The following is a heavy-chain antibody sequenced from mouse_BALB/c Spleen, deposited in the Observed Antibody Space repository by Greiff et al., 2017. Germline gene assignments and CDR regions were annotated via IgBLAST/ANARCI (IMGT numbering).Heavy chain of an antibody. CDR2: ISSGSSTI. CDR1: GFTFSSFG. Sequence: EVKVVESGGGLVQPGGSRKLSCAASGFTFSSFGMHWVRQAPEKGLEWVAYISSGSSTIYYADTVKGRFTISRDNPKNTLFLQMTSLRSEDTAMYYCARSGGLAWFAYWGQGTLVTVSA. CDR3: ARSGGLAWFAY. J-gene: IGHJ3*01. V-gene: IGHV5-17*02. D-gene: IGHD3-1*01.